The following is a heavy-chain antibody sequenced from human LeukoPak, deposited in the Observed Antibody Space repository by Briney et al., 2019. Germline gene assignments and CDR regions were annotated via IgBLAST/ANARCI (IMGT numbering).Heavy chain of an antibody. V-gene: IGHV3-48*01. CDR3: AREYCSSTSCLYDY. D-gene: IGHD2-2*01. CDR1: GLTFSSYS. CDR2: ISSSSSTI. J-gene: IGHJ4*02. Sequence: PGGSLRLSCAASGLTFSSYSMNWVRQAPGKGLEWASYISSSSSTIYYADSVKGRFTISRDKAKNSLYLQMNSLRAEDTAVYYCAREYCSSTSCLYDYWGQGTLVTVSS.